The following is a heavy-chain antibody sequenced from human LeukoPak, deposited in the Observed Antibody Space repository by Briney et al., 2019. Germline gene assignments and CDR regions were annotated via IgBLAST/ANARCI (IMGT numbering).Heavy chain of an antibody. CDR1: GGSISSSNC. V-gene: IGHV4-4*02. Sequence: PSETLSLTCAVSGGSISSSNCWSWVRQPPGKGLEWIGEIYQSGSTNYNPSLKSRVIISVDKSKNQLSLKLSSVTAADAAVYYCARDKAAAGTSCFDPWGQGTLVTVSS. CDR3: ARDKAAAGTSCFDP. D-gene: IGHD6-13*01. J-gene: IGHJ5*02. CDR2: IYQSGST.